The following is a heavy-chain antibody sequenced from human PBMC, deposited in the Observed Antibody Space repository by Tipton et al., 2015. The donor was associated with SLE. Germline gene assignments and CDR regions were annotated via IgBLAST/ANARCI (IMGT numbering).Heavy chain of an antibody. CDR3: ARDLSRDWYFDL. J-gene: IGHJ2*01. CDR2: IYYTGRT. Sequence: GLVKPSETLSLTCTVSGGSISSSSYYWGWIRQPPGKGLEWIGSIYYTGRTYYRPSLKGRVTLSIDMSKNPFSLSLTSVTAAYTAVYYCARDLSRDWYFDLWGRGTLVTVSS. V-gene: IGHV4-39*07. CDR1: GGSISSSSYY. D-gene: IGHD2-2*01.